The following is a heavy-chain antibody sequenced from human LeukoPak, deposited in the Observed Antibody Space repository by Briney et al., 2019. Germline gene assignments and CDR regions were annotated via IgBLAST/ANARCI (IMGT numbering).Heavy chain of an antibody. Sequence: GGSLRLSCAASGFTFSSYAMSWVRQAPGKGLEWVSAISGSGGSTYYADSVKGRFTISRDNSKNTLYLQMNSLRAEDTAVYYCARDSGSSEYYFDYWGQGTLVTVSS. CDR3: ARDSGSSEYYFDY. J-gene: IGHJ4*02. V-gene: IGHV3-23*01. CDR1: GFTFSSYA. CDR2: ISGSGGST. D-gene: IGHD1-26*01.